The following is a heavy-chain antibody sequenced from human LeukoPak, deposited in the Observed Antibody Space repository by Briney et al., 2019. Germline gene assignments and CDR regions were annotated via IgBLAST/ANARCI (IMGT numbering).Heavy chain of an antibody. V-gene: IGHV3-11*01. CDR3: ARTPFSSSWFDP. D-gene: IGHD6-6*01. J-gene: IGHJ5*02. CDR2: ISSSGSTI. Sequence: GGSLRLSCAASGFIFSDYYMSWIRQAPGKGLEWVSYISSSGSTIYYADSVKGRFTISRDNAKNSLYLQMNSLRAEDTAVYYCARTPFSSSWFDPWGQGTLVTVSS. CDR1: GFIFSDYY.